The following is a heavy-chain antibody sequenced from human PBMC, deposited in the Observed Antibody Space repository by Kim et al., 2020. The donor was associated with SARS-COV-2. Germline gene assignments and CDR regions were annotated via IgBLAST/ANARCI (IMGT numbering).Heavy chain of an antibody. J-gene: IGHJ4*02. CDR2: ISSNGGST. CDR1: GFTFSSYA. CDR3: ARQGYYLAFDY. D-gene: IGHD3-10*01. Sequence: GGSLRLSCAASGFTFSSYAMHWVRQAPGKGLEYVSAISSNGGSTYYANSVKGRFTISRDNSKNTLYLQMGSLRAEDMAVYYCARQGYYLAFDYWGQGTLVTVSS. V-gene: IGHV3-64*01.